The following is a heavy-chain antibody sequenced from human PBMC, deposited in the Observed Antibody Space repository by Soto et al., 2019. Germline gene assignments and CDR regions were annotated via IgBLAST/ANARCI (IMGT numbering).Heavy chain of an antibody. Sequence: QMPLVQSGPEVKKPGTSVKVSCKASGFTFTSSAVQWVLQARGQRLEWIGWIVVGSGNTNYAQKFQERVTITRDMFTSTAYMELSSLRSEDTAVYYCAAYDFWDTDFDYWGQGTLVTVSS. V-gene: IGHV1-58*01. CDR1: GFTFTSSA. CDR3: AAYDFWDTDFDY. CDR2: IVVGSGNT. D-gene: IGHD3-3*01. J-gene: IGHJ4*02.